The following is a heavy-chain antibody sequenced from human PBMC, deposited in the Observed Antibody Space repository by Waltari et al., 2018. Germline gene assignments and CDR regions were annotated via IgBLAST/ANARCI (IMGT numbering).Heavy chain of an antibody. Sequence: QVQLVQSGAEVKKPGASVKVSCKASGYTFTSYGISWGRQAPGQGLEWMGWNSAYNGNANYSHKLQGRVTMTTDTSTSTAYMELRILISDDTAVYYCAIYSSSSLGGYWGQGTLVTVSS. CDR2: NSAYNGNA. J-gene: IGHJ4*02. V-gene: IGHV1-18*01. CDR1: GYTFTSYG. D-gene: IGHD6-6*01. CDR3: AIYSSSSLGGY.